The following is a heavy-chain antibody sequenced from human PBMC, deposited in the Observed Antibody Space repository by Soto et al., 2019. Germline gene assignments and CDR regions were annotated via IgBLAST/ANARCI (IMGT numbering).Heavy chain of an antibody. Sequence: SETLSLTCTVSGGSISSYYWSWIRQPPGKGLEWIGYIYYSGSTNYNPSLKSRVTISVDTSKNQFSLKLSSVTAADTAVYYCARVNIVVVVAATRKNNWFDPWGQGTLVTVSS. J-gene: IGHJ5*02. CDR3: ARVNIVVVVAATRKNNWFDP. CDR2: IYYSGST. CDR1: GGSISSYY. V-gene: IGHV4-59*01. D-gene: IGHD2-15*01.